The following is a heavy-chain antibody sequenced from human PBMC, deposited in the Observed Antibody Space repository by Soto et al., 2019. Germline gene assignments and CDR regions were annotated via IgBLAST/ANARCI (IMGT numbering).Heavy chain of an antibody. CDR3: ASLSKGSGYYNGYFDY. Sequence: NPSETLSLTCTVSGGSISSSSYYWGWIRQPPGKGLEWIGSIYYSGSTYYNPSLKSRVTISVDTSKNQFSLKLSSVTAADTAVYYCASLSKGSGYYNGYFDYWGQGTLVTVSS. J-gene: IGHJ4*02. D-gene: IGHD3-3*01. CDR1: GGSISSSSYY. CDR2: IYYSGST. V-gene: IGHV4-39*01.